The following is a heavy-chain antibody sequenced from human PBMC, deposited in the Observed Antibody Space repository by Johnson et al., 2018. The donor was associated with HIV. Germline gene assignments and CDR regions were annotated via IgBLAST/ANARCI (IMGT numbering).Heavy chain of an antibody. CDR2: ISSGGRTI. J-gene: IGHJ3*02. CDR1: GFKFSDYH. CDR3: ARVLGDYAYHI. Sequence: QVQLVESGGGLVKPGGSLRLSCAASGFKFSDYHMSWIRQAPGKGLEWVSYISSGGRTIYYADSVKGRFTIYRDNAKNSLYLQMNSLRVEDTAVYYCARVLGDYAYHIWGQGTMVTVSS. V-gene: IGHV3-11*04. D-gene: IGHD4-17*01.